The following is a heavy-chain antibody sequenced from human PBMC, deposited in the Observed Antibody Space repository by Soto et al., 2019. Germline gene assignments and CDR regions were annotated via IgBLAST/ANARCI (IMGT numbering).Heavy chain of an antibody. V-gene: IGHV1-8*01. Sequence: ASVKVSCKASGYTFTSYDINWVLQATGQGLEWMGWMNPNSGNTGYAQKFQGRVTMTRNTSISTAYMELSSLRSEDTAVYYCARDREYQLLYPYYYYYGMDVWGQGTTVTVSS. CDR3: ARDREYQLLYPYYYYYGMDV. D-gene: IGHD2-2*02. J-gene: IGHJ6*02. CDR2: MNPNSGNT. CDR1: GYTFTSYD.